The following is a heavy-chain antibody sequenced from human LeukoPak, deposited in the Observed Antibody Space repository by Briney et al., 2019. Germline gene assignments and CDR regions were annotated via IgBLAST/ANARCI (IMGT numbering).Heavy chain of an antibody. D-gene: IGHD2/OR15-2a*01. CDR1: GYTFTNYW. J-gene: IGHJ4*02. CDR3: ARAGYSNRWDGVDY. V-gene: IGHV5-51*01. Sequence: GESLKISCKGSGYTFTNYWIGWVRQMPGKGLEFMGIIYPGDSDTRYSPSFQGQVTISVDKSINTTYLQWSSLKASDSAMYYCARAGYSNRWDGVDYWGQGTLVTVSS. CDR2: IYPGDSDT.